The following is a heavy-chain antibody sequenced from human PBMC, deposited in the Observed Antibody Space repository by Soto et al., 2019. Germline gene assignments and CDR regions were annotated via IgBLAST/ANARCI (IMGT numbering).Heavy chain of an antibody. CDR3: ARFYYDSSGYLPPPYYYYYGMDV. Sequence: GGSLRLSCAASGFTFSSYWMSWVRQAPGKGLEWVANIKQDGSEKCYVDSVKGRFTISRDNAKNSLYLQMNSLRAEDTAVYYCARFYYDSSGYLPPPYYYYYGMDVWGQGTTVTVSS. D-gene: IGHD3-22*01. CDR2: IKQDGSEK. J-gene: IGHJ6*02. V-gene: IGHV3-7*05. CDR1: GFTFSSYW.